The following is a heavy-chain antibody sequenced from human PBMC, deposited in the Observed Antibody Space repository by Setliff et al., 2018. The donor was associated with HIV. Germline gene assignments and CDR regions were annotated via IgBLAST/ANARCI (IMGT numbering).Heavy chain of an antibody. J-gene: IGHJ4*02. CDR1: GGIFNTYG. CDR3: ARGPLYGYARGYVDY. V-gene: IGHV1-69*13. D-gene: IGHD5-12*01. Sequence: GASVKVSCKASGGIFNTYGMNWVRQAPGQGLEWMGGIIPIARAPNYAQKFQDRVTITADESTTTVYMEVRSLKSEDTALYYCARGPLYGYARGYVDYWGQGTLVTVSS. CDR2: IIPIARAP.